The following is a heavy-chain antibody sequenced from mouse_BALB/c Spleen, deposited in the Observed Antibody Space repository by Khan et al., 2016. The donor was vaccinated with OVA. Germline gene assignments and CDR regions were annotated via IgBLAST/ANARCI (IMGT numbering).Heavy chain of an antibody. Sequence: EVQLQQSGPELVKPGDSMKISCKASGYSFTDYTMNWVKQSHGKNLEWIGLINPYNGASNYKQKFKGKATLTVDKSSSTAYIELLSLTSDDSAVYYCERAGYGGLAFWGQGTMVTVSA. CDR2: INPYNGAS. D-gene: IGHD2-14*01. V-gene: IGHV1-18*01. CDR3: ERAGYGGLAF. CDR1: GYSFTDYT. J-gene: IGHJ3*01.